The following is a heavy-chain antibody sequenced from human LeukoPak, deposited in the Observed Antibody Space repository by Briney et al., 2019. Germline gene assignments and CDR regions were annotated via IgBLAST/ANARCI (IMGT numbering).Heavy chain of an antibody. CDR2: IRSKTSGGTT. J-gene: IGHJ4*02. D-gene: IGHD1-20*01. V-gene: IGHV3-15*01. CDR3: NTFNWNSPFDY. Sequence: GGSLRLSCTASGFTFSDAWVTWVRQAPGKGLEWVGRIRSKTSGGTTDYAAPVNGRFTISRDNSKNTIFLQTNSLKTEDTAVYYCNTFNWNSPFDYWGQGTLVTVSS. CDR1: GFTFSDAW.